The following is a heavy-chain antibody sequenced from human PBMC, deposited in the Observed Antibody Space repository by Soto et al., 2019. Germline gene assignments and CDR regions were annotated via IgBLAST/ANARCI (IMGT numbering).Heavy chain of an antibody. Sequence: PGDSLKISCNGSGYSLTSYWIASVRQMPGKGLEWMGIIYPGDSDTRYSPSFQGQVTISADKSISTAYLQWRSLKASDTAMYYCATRPRGSGSYDWFDPWGQGTLVTVSS. V-gene: IGHV5-51*01. J-gene: IGHJ5*02. CDR1: GYSLTSYW. D-gene: IGHD1-26*01. CDR2: IYPGDSDT. CDR3: ATRPRGSGSYDWFDP.